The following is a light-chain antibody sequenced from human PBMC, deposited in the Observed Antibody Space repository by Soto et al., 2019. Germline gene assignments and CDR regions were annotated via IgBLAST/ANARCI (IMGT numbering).Light chain of an antibody. Sequence: EIMMTQSPATLSVSPGERATLSCRASQSVSSSLAWYQQKPGQAPRLLIYGASTRATGIPAGFSGSGSGTEFTLTINSLQSEDFAVYYCQQYNNWWTFGQGTKVEIK. CDR2: GAS. V-gene: IGKV3-15*01. J-gene: IGKJ1*01. CDR3: QQYNNWWT. CDR1: QSVSSS.